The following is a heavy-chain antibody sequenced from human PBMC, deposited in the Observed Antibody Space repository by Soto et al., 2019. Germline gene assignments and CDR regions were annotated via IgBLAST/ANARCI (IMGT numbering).Heavy chain of an antibody. J-gene: IGHJ4*02. Sequence: GGSLRLSCAASGFTFSSYAMSWVRQAPGKGLEWVSAISGSGGSTYYADSVKGRFTISRDNSKNTLYLQMNSLRAEDTAVYYCAKIPYDFWSGYIDYWGQGTLGTVS. D-gene: IGHD3-3*01. CDR3: AKIPYDFWSGYIDY. CDR2: ISGSGGST. V-gene: IGHV3-23*01. CDR1: GFTFSSYA.